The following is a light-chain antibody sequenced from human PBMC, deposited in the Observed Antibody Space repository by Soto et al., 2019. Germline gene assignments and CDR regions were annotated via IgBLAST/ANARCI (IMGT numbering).Light chain of an antibody. J-gene: IGKJ3*01. V-gene: IGKV3-20*01. Sequence: EIVLTQSPGTLSLSPGERATLSCRASQSVSNSYLAWYQQKPGQAPRLLIYGASSRATGIPDRFSGSGSGTDFTLTINRLEPEDIAVYYCQQYGTSPGLFTFGPGTKVDIK. CDR3: QQYGTSPGLFT. CDR2: GAS. CDR1: QSVSNSY.